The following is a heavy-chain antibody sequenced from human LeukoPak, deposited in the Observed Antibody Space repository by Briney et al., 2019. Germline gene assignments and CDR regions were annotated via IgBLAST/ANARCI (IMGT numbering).Heavy chain of an antibody. CDR3: ARAPGAFDI. V-gene: IGHV4-39*07. Sequence: PSETLSLTCTVSGGSISSSSYYWGWIRQPPGKGLEWIGTMFYSGSTYYNPSLKSRVTFSVDTSKNQFSLRLASVTAADTAIYFCARAPGAFDIWGQGTMVTVSS. J-gene: IGHJ3*02. CDR1: GGSISSSSYY. CDR2: MFYSGST.